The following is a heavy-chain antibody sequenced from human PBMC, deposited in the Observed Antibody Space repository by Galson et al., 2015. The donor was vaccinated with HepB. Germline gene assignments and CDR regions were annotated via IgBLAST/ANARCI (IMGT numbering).Heavy chain of an antibody. V-gene: IGHV3-74*01. Sequence: SLRLSCAASGFTFSTYWMHWVRQAPGKGLVWVSRLNSDGSSTAYADSVKGRFTISRDNSKNTLYLQMNSLRAEDTAVYYCARAMTTVKWRFDLWGRGTLVTVSS. CDR1: GFTFSTYW. D-gene: IGHD4-17*01. CDR2: LNSDGSST. CDR3: ARAMTTVKWRFDL. J-gene: IGHJ2*01.